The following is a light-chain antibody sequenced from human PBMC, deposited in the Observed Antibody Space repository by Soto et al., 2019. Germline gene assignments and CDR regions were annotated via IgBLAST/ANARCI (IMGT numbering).Light chain of an antibody. CDR3: CSYAGSYTYV. Sequence: QSVLPQPRSVSGSPGQSVTISCSDVGGYSYVSRYQQHPGKSPKLIIYDVNKRPSGVPDRFSGSQSGNTASLTISGLQAEDEADYHCCSYAGSYTYVFGTGTKVTVL. CDR1: DVGGYSY. V-gene: IGLV2-11*01. J-gene: IGLJ1*01. CDR2: DVN.